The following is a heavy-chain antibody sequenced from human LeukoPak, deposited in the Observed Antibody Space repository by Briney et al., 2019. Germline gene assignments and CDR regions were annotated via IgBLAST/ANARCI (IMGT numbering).Heavy chain of an antibody. CDR3: AKAHPTYFDY. V-gene: IGHV3-7*03. CDR2: INRDGSER. CDR1: GFTFSNYW. J-gene: IGHJ4*02. Sequence: GGSLRLSCAASGFTFSNYWMTWVRQAPGKGLEWVANINRDGSERYYVDSVKGRFTISRDDAKSSLYLQMNSLRAEDTAVYYCAKAHPTYFDYWGQGTLVTVSS.